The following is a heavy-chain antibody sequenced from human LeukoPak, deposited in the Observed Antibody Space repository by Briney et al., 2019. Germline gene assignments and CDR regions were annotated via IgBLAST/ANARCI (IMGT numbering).Heavy chain of an antibody. Sequence: PSETLSLTCTVSGGSISSLSYYWAWIRQSPGKGLEWIGSIFYSGGTYDNPSLKSRVTLSVDPSKNPFSLRLRSVAAADTAGYYCTRRGHYDTFDFWGGGPLVTVSS. V-gene: IGHV4-39*01. CDR1: GGSISSLSYY. D-gene: IGHD3-22*01. J-gene: IGHJ4*02. CDR2: IFYSGGT. CDR3: TRRGHYDTFDF.